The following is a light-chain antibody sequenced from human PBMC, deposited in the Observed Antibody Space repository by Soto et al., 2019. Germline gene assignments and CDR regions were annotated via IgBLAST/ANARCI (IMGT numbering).Light chain of an antibody. CDR3: QQSDSTPFT. Sequence: IELTQSPSSLSASIGDTVTITCRASQSISVDLPWYQQQPGKAPHLLLYAVPTLQSGVPSRSSGAASGAESTLTIASLQPDDSATYYCQQSDSTPFTFGPGTKVDV. CDR1: QSISVD. V-gene: IGKV1-39*01. J-gene: IGKJ3*01. CDR2: AVP.